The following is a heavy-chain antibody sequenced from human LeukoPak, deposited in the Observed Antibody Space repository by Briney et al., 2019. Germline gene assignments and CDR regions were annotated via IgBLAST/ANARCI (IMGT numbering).Heavy chain of an antibody. V-gene: IGHV1-69*11. D-gene: IGHD2-21*02. CDR3: ARAPTAYCGGDCYFDY. J-gene: IGHJ4*02. CDR1: GGTFSSYA. CDR2: IIPILGTA. Sequence: SVKVSCKASGGTFSSYAISWVRQAPGQGLEWLGRIIPILGTANYAQKVQGRVTISTDESTSTAYMELSSLRSEDTAVYYCARAPTAYCGGDCYFDYWGQGTLVTVSS.